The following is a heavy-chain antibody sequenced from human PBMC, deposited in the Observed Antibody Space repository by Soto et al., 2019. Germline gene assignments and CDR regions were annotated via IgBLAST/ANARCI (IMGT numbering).Heavy chain of an antibody. CDR2: IVVGSGNT. CDR1: GFTFTSSA. Sequence: SVKVSCKASGFTFTSSAMQWVRQARGQRLEWIGWIVVGSGNTNYAQKFQERVTMTRDMSTSTAYMELSSLRSEDTAVYYCARGLDNWNYYRRAFDIWGQGTMVTVSS. D-gene: IGHD1-7*01. V-gene: IGHV1-58*02. CDR3: ARGLDNWNYYRRAFDI. J-gene: IGHJ3*02.